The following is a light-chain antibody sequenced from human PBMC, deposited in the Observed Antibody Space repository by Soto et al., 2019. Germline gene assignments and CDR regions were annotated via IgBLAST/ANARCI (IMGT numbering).Light chain of an antibody. CDR2: DAS. CDR1: QSVSSY. J-gene: IGKJ5*01. V-gene: IGKV3-11*01. CDR3: QQRSIWPPIT. Sequence: EIVLTQSPATLSLSPGEGATLSCRASQSVSSYFAWYQQKPGQAPRLLIYDASNRATGIPARFSGSGSGTDFTLTISSLEPEDFAVYYCQQRSIWPPITFGQGTRLEIK.